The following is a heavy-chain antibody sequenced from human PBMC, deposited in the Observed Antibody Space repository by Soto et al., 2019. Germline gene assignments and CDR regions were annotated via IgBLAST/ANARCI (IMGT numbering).Heavy chain of an antibody. J-gene: IGHJ4*02. CDR3: TRESTYYYDTSGYPTYY. D-gene: IGHD3-22*01. CDR1: GFTLGEYA. CDR2: IRSKAYRGTT. Sequence: GGSRRLSWTASGFTLGEYALSWFRQAPWKGLEWVGFIRSKAYRGTTEYAASVKGRFTISRDDSKSIAYLQMNSLKTEDTAVYYCTRESTYYYDTSGYPTYYWGQRTLVTVYS. V-gene: IGHV3-49*03.